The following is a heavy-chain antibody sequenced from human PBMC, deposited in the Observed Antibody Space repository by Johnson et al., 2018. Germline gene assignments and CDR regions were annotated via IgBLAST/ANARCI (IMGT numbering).Heavy chain of an antibody. CDR1: GFTFRSYG. J-gene: IGHJ6*01. CDR3: AKDGGRAEAGDYYYYGMDV. CDR2: ISNDGSTI. V-gene: IGHV3-30*18. Sequence: QVQLVETGGGVVQPGRSLRLSCAASGFTFRSYGMHWVRQAPGKGLEWVAVISNDGSTISYADSVKGRFTISTDNSKNTRYLQRNRLRAEETAGYDCAKDGGRAEAGDYYYYGMDVWGQGTTVTVAS. D-gene: IGHD6-13*01.